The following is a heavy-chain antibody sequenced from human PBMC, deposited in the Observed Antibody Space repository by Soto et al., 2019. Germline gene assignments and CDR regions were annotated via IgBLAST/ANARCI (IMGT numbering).Heavy chain of an antibody. Sequence: PGGSLRLSCAVSGFPFIFYGFHWVRQSPGKGLEWLGAIVSDGSAIYHADSLEGRFFISRDNSKDILYLQMNSLRVEDTAVYYCARDDAFDNENGFDMWGQGTMVTVSS. CDR1: GFPFIFYG. CDR3: ARDDAFDNENGFDM. J-gene: IGHJ3*02. V-gene: IGHV3-33*01. D-gene: IGHD3-3*02. CDR2: IVSDGSAI.